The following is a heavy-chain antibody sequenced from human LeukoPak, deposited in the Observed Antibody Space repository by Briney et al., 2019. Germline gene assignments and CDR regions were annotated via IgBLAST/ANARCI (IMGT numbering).Heavy chain of an antibody. D-gene: IGHD3-22*01. CDR2: IYYSGST. V-gene: IGHV4-59*01. J-gene: IGHJ6*03. CDR1: GGSISSYC. Sequence: PSETLSLTCAVSGGSISSYCWSWIRQPPGKGLEWIGYIYYSGSTNYNPSLKSRVTISVDTSKNQFSLKLSSVTAADTAMYYCATGYWVSGYYYMDVWGKGTTVTISS. CDR3: ATGYWVSGYYYMDV.